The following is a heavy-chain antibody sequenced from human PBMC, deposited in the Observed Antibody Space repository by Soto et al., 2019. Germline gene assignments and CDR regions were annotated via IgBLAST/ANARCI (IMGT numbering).Heavy chain of an antibody. Sequence: GGSLRLSCAASGFTFSSYAMHWVRQAPGKGLEWMAVISYDGSNKYYADSVKGRFTISRDNSKNTLYLQMNSLRAEDTAVYYCAKDPGYSSSWSYYYYYYGTDVWGQGTTVTVSS. J-gene: IGHJ6*02. D-gene: IGHD6-13*01. CDR3: AKDPGYSSSWSYYYYYYGTDV. CDR1: GFTFSSYA. V-gene: IGHV3-30-3*01. CDR2: ISYDGSNK.